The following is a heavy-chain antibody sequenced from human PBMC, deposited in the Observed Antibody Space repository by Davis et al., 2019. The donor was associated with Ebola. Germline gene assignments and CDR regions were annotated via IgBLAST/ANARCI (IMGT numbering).Heavy chain of an antibody. D-gene: IGHD1-1*01. CDR3: ARAQLPTTSDH. CDR2: INPHNGNT. CDR1: GGTFTNYA. J-gene: IGHJ4*02. Sequence: AASVKVSCKTSGGTFTNYAVNWVRQAPGQGLEWMGWINPHNGNTNYAQNVQGRVTMTTDTSTSTAYMEVGSLRSDDTAVYYCARAQLPTTSDHWGQGTLVTVSS. V-gene: IGHV1-18*01.